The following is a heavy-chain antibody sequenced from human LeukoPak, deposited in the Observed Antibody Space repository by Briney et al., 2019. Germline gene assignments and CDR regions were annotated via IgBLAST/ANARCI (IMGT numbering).Heavy chain of an antibody. J-gene: IGHJ4*02. CDR3: ARDSVYSGSSLDY. D-gene: IGHD1-26*01. CDR2: IYYSGST. V-gene: IGHV4-30-4*07. Sequence: SETLSLTCAVSGGSIGSGGYSWSWIRQPPGKGLEWIGYIYYSGSTYYNPSLKSRVTISVDTSKNQFSLKLSSVTAADTAVYYCARDSVYSGSSLDYWGQGTLVTVSS. CDR1: GGSIGSGGYS.